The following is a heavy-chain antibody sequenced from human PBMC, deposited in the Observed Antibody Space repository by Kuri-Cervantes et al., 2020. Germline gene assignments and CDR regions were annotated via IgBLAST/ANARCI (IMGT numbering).Heavy chain of an antibody. CDR2: INHSGST. Sequence: SETLSLTCTVSGGSIRSGDYYWSWLRQPPGKGLEWIGEINHSGSTNYNPSLKSRVTISVDTTKNQFSLKLSSVTAAETAVYYCARSVLVWFRVSLVEWFDPWGQGTLVTVSS. CDR1: GGSIRSGDYY. D-gene: IGHD3-10*01. V-gene: IGHV4-34*01. CDR3: ARSVLVWFRVSLVEWFDP. J-gene: IGHJ5*02.